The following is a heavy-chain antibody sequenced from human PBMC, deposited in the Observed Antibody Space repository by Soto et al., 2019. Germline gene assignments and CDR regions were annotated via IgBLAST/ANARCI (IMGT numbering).Heavy chain of an antibody. CDR2: ISYDGSNK. J-gene: IGHJ6*02. Sequence: GGSLRLSCAASGFTFSSYAMHWVRQAPGKGLEWVAVISYDGSNKYYADSVRGRFTISRDNSKNTLYLQMNSLRAEDTAVYYCARDGGYSGYDKNYYYYYGMDVWGQGTTVTVS. CDR3: ARDGGYSGYDKNYYYYYGMDV. D-gene: IGHD5-12*01. V-gene: IGHV3-30-3*01. CDR1: GFTFSSYA.